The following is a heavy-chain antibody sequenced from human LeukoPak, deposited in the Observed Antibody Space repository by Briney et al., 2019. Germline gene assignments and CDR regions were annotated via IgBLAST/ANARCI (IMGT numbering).Heavy chain of an antibody. J-gene: IGHJ5*02. V-gene: IGHV3-74*01. CDR2: INSDGINT. CDR1: DFTFSNYA. Sequence: GGSLRLSCAASDFTFSNYAMRWVRQAPGKVLVWVSRINSDGINTSYADSVKGLFTISRDNANNTLNLQMTSLRAEDTAVYYCARDLGQYYDTSDNWFDPWGQGTLVTVSS. CDR3: ARDLGQYYDTSDNWFDP. D-gene: IGHD3-22*01.